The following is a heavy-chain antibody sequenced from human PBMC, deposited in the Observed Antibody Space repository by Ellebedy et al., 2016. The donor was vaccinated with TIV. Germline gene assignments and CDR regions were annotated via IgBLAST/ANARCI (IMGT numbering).Heavy chain of an antibody. CDR1: GYTFTTYY. CDR2: VNPSGGSA. D-gene: IGHD3-10*01. V-gene: IGHV1-46*04. CDR3: ARAFYGSGARFDY. J-gene: IGHJ4*02. Sequence: AASVKDSCKASGYTFTTYYIHWVRQAPGQGLEWMGVVNPSGGSATYAQTLQGRVTMTRDTSTSTVYMELNSLRSEDTAVYFCARAFYGSGARFDYWGQGTLVTVSS.